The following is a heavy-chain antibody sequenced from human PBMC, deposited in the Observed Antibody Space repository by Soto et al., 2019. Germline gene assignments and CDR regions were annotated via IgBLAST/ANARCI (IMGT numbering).Heavy chain of an antibody. CDR1: GDPISSSIYY. CDR3: ARSGIAVTGLIDF. CDR2: IYYTGYT. V-gene: IGHV4-39*01. D-gene: IGHD6-19*01. J-gene: IGHJ4*02. Sequence: PSETLSLTCTVSGDPISSSIYYWGWIRHPPGKGLEWIGSIYYTGYTYYNPSLESRVIISVDTSKSQFSLRLNSVTASDTAVYYCARSGIAVTGLIDFWGQGTLVTVSS.